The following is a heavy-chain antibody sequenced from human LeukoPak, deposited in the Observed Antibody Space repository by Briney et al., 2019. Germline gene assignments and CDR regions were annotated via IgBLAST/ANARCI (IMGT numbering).Heavy chain of an antibody. V-gene: IGHV3-7*01. CDR3: ARDWPGIGGY. D-gene: IGHD3-10*01. CDR2: IKQDGSEK. J-gene: IGHJ4*02. CDR1: EFTFSSYW. Sequence: GSLRLSCAVSEFTFSSYWMSWVRQAPGKGLEWVANIKQDGSEKYYVDSVKGRFTISRDNAKNSLYLQMNSLRAEDTAVYYCARDWPGIGGYWGQGTLVTVSS.